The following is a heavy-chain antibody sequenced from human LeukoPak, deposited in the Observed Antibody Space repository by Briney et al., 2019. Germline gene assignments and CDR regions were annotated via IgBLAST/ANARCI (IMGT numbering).Heavy chain of an antibody. CDR1: GGSISSYY. J-gene: IGHJ4*02. Sequence: SEALSLTCTVSGGSISSYYWSWIRQPPGKGLEWIGYIYYSGSTNYNPSLKSRVTISVDTSKNQFSLKLSSVTAADTAVYYCARHENYYDSSGYYVPYYFDYWGQGTLVTVSS. V-gene: IGHV4-59*08. D-gene: IGHD3-22*01. CDR2: IYYSGST. CDR3: ARHENYYDSSGYYVPYYFDY.